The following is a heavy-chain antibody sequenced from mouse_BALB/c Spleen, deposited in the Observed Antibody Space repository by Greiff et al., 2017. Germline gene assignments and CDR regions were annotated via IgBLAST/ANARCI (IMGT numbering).Heavy chain of an antibody. CDR1: GFNIKDTY. CDR2: IDPANGNT. V-gene: IGHV14-3*02. D-gene: IGHD1-1*01. J-gene: IGHJ2*01. CDR3: ATYYYGSSIDY. Sequence: VQLKESGAELVKPGASVKLSCTASGFNIKDTYMHWVKQRPEQGLEWIGRIDPANGNTKYDPKFQGKATITADTSSNTAYLQLSSLTSEDTAVYYCATYYYGSSIDYWGQGTTLTVSS.